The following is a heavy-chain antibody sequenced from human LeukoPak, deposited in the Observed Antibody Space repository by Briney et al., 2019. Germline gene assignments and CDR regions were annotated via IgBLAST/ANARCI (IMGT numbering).Heavy chain of an antibody. J-gene: IGHJ2*01. D-gene: IGHD6-19*01. Sequence: GGSLRLSCAASGFTFNTYWMHWVRQAPGKGLVWVSPINPDGTVTTYADSVKGRFTISRDNAKNTLYLQMNSLKAEDTAVYYCVRDSPSGFFDLWGRGTLVTVSS. CDR1: GFTFNTYW. CDR2: INPDGTVT. V-gene: IGHV3-74*01. CDR3: VRDSPSGFFDL.